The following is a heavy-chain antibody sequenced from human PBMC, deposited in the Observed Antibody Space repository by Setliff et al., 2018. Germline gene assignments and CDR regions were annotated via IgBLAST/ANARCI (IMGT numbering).Heavy chain of an antibody. CDR2: VSFFGSS. CDR3: AKGCHAGCFWSDC. Sequence: SETLSLTCTVSGVSISSTTYYWTWVRQPPGKGLEWIGTVSFFGSSYYSPSLKSRLAISLDTSGNRFSLNLTSVTAADTAVYYCAKGCHAGCFWSDCWGQGTLVTVSS. D-gene: IGHD2-15*01. V-gene: IGHV4-39*07. J-gene: IGHJ4*02. CDR1: GVSISSTTYY.